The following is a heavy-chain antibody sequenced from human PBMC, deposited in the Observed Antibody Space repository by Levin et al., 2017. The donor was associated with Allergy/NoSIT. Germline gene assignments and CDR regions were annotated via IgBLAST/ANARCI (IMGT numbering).Heavy chain of an antibody. J-gene: IGHJ4*02. CDR3: ARDFLIYDYIWGSYNPRGYYFDY. CDR2: INHSGST. CDR1: GGSFSGYY. Sequence: SETLSLTCAVYGGSFSGYYWSWIRQPPGKGLEWIGEINHSGSTNYNPSLKSRVTISVDTSKNQFSLKLSSVTAADTAVYYCARDFLIYDYIWGSYNPRGYYFDYWGQGTLVTVSS. V-gene: IGHV4-34*01. D-gene: IGHD3-16*01.